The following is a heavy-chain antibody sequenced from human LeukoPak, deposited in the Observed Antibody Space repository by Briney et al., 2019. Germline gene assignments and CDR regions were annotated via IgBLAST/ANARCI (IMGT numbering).Heavy chain of an antibody. Sequence: PSETLSLTCTVSGGSISSYYWSWIRQPPGKGLEWIGYIYYRGSTNYNPSLKSRVTISVDTSKNQFSLKLSSVTAADTAVYYCARGIVVVPAVSNWFDPWGQGTLVTVSS. J-gene: IGHJ5*02. D-gene: IGHD2-2*01. CDR1: GGSISSYY. V-gene: IGHV4-59*01. CDR2: IYYRGST. CDR3: ARGIVVVPAVSNWFDP.